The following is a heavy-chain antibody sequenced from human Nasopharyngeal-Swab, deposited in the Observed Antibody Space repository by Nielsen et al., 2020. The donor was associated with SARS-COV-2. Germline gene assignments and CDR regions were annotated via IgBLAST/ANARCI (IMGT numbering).Heavy chain of an antibody. D-gene: IGHD5-18*01. CDR2: IYYSGST. Sequence: SETLSLTCTVSGGSISNYFCSWIRQPPGKGLEWIGYIYYSGSTNYNPSLKSRVTISVDTSKNQFSLKLSSVTAADTAVYYCASASGYSYGYVTLFDYWGQGTLVTVSS. J-gene: IGHJ4*02. CDR1: GGSISNYF. V-gene: IGHV4-59*13. CDR3: ASASGYSYGYVTLFDY.